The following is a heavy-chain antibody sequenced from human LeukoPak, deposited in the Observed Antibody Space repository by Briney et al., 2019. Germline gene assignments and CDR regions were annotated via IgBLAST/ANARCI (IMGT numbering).Heavy chain of an antibody. D-gene: IGHD3-10*01. Sequence: PGGSLRLSCATSQFNFNNYGMTWVRQAPGKGLEWVSSITGSGGDTQYADSVQGRFTISRDNAKNSLYLQMNSLRAEDTAVYYCARDLWFGYLDYWGQGTLVTVSS. J-gene: IGHJ4*02. CDR2: ITGSGGDT. CDR3: ARDLWFGYLDY. CDR1: QFNFNNYG. V-gene: IGHV3-21*01.